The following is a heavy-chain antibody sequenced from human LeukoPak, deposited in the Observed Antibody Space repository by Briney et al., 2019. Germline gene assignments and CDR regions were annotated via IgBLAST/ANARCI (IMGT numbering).Heavy chain of an antibody. CDR3: AKASGSPYYFDY. D-gene: IGHD3-10*01. V-gene: IGHV3-23*01. J-gene: IGHJ4*02. CDR2: ISANGGAT. CDR1: GFAFGSSA. Sequence: GGSLRLSCAASGFAFGSSAMSWVRQAPGKGLECVSLISANGGATYYADSVKGRFTISRDNSKSTLYLQMNSLRADDTAVYYCAKASGSPYYFDYWGQGTLVTVSS.